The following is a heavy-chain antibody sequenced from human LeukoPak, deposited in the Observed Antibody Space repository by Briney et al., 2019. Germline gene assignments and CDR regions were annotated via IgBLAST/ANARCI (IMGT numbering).Heavy chain of an antibody. CDR2: ISGSGGT. CDR1: GFSVSTNY. CDR3: AKKGLASAGRPPYFDY. J-gene: IGHJ4*02. D-gene: IGHD6-13*01. V-gene: IGHV3-23*01. Sequence: GGSLRLSCAAAGFSVSTNYMSWVRQAPGKGLEWVSAISGSGGTYYADSVKGRFTISRDNSKNTLYLQMNNLRAEDTAIYYCAKKGLASAGRPPYFDYWGQGALVTVPS.